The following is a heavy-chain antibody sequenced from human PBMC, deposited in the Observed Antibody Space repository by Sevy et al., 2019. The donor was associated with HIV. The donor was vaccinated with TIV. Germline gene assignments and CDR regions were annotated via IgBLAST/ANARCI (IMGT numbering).Heavy chain of an antibody. D-gene: IGHD6-19*01. J-gene: IGHJ6*02. CDR3: AKDLYSSGWYLYYYYGMDV. V-gene: IGHV3-30*18. Sequence: GGSLRLSCAASGFTFSSYGMHWVRQAPGKGLEWVAVISYDGSNKYYADSVKGRFTISRDNSNNTLYLQMNSLRAEDTAVYYCAKDLYSSGWYLYYYYGMDVWGQGTTVTVSS. CDR2: ISYDGSNK. CDR1: GFTFSSYG.